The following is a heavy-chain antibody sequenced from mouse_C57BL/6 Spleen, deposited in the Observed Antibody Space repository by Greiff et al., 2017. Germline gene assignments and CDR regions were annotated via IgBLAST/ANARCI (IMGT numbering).Heavy chain of an antibody. Sequence: QVQLQQSGPELVKPGASVKLSCKASGYTFTSYDINWVKQRPGPGLEWIGWIYPRDGSTKYNEKFKGKATLTVDTSSSTAYMELHSLTSEDSAVYFCANDYDTLYYYAMDYWGQGTSGTVSS. V-gene: IGHV1-85*01. CDR3: ANDYDTLYYYAMDY. D-gene: IGHD2-4*01. CDR2: IYPRDGST. J-gene: IGHJ4*01. CDR1: GYTFTSYD.